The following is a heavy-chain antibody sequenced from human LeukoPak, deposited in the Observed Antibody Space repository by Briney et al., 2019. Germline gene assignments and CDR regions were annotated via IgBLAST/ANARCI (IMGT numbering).Heavy chain of an antibody. V-gene: IGHV4-59*01. CDR1: GGSISSYY. Sequence: SETLSLTCTVSGGSISSYYWSWIRQPPGKGLEWIGYIYYSGSTNYNPSLKSRVTISVDTSKNQFSLKLSSVTAADTAVYYCAGDLGSSSWFERYNWFDPWGQGTLVTVSS. CDR3: AGDLGSSSWFERYNWFDP. D-gene: IGHD6-13*01. CDR2: IYYSGST. J-gene: IGHJ5*02.